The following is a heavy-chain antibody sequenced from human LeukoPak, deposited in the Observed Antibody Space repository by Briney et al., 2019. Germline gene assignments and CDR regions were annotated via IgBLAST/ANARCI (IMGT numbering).Heavy chain of an antibody. J-gene: IGHJ3*02. CDR1: GGSISSYY. CDR2: IYYSGST. V-gene: IGHV4-59*04. Sequence: PSETLSLTCTVSGGSISSYYWSWIRQPPGKGLEWIGYIYYSGSTYYNPSLKSRVTISVDTSKNQFSLKLSSVTAADTAVYYCARLPLDLHAFDIWGQGTMVTVSS. CDR3: ARLPLDLHAFDI. D-gene: IGHD1-7*01.